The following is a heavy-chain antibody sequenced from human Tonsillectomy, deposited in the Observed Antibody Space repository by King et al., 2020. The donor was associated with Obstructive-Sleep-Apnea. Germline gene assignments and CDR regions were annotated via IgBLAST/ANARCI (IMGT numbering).Heavy chain of an antibody. J-gene: IGHJ3*02. D-gene: IGHD2-21*02. Sequence: VQLVESGGGLVQPGGSLRLSCAASGFTFSSYAMSWVRQAPGKGLEWVSAISGSGGSTYYADSVKGRFIISRDNSKNTLYLQMNSLRAEDTAVYYCAKAPHIVVVTAIRDDAFDIWGQGTMVTVSS. CDR2: ISGSGGST. CDR1: GFTFSSYA. CDR3: AKAPHIVVVTAIRDDAFDI. V-gene: IGHV3-23*04.